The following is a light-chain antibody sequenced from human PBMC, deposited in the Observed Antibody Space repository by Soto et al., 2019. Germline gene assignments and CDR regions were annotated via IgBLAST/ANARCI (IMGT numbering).Light chain of an antibody. CDR2: DAS. CDR1: QSISSW. J-gene: IGKJ5*01. CDR3: QQYENLPT. Sequence: DIQMTQSPSTLSASVGDRVTITCRASQSISSWLAWYQQKPGKAPKLLIYDASNLESGVPSRFSGSGSGTEFTLTISSLQPDDFATYYCQQYENLPTFGQGTRLEIK. V-gene: IGKV1-5*01.